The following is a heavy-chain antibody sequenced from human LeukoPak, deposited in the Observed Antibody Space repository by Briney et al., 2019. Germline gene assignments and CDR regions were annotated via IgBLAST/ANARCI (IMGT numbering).Heavy chain of an antibody. CDR1: GFTFSSYE. V-gene: IGHV3-48*03. J-gene: IGHJ4*02. Sequence: GGSLRLSCAASGFTFSSYEMNWVRQAPGKGLEWVSYISSSGSTIYYADSVKGRFTISRDNAKNSLYLQMNSLRAEDTAVYYCARVTDGDSGASDYWGQGTLVTVSS. D-gene: IGHD3-10*01. CDR2: ISSSGSTI. CDR3: ARVTDGDSGASDY.